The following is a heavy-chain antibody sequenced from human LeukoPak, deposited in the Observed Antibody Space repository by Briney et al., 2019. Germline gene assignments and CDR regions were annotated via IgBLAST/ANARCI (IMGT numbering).Heavy chain of an antibody. CDR2: IDPSGGGT. CDR1: GYTFTTYY. V-gene: IGHV1-46*01. D-gene: IGHD3-10*01. CDR3: ASLGSGSSRIIDFDY. Sequence: ASVKVSCKASGYTFTTYYMHWVRQAPGQGLEWMGIIDPSGGGTNYAQKFQGRVTMTRGTSTSTVYMELSSLRSEDTAVYYCASLGSGSSRIIDFDYWGQGTLVTVSS. J-gene: IGHJ4*02.